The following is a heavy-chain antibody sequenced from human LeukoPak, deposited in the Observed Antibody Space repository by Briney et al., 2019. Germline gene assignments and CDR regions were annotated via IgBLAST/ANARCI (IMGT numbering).Heavy chain of an antibody. CDR1: GFTFSSYG. J-gene: IGHJ4*02. Sequence: GGSLRLSCAASGFTFSSYGMHWVRQAPGKGLEWEAVISYDGSNKYYADSVKGRFTISRDNSRNTLYLQMNSLRAEDTAVYYCAKDAHYELDYWGQGTLVTVSS. D-gene: IGHD3-3*01. CDR3: AKDAHYELDY. CDR2: ISYDGSNK. V-gene: IGHV3-30*18.